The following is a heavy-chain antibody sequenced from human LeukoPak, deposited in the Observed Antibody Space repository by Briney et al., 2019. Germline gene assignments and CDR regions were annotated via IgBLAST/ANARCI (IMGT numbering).Heavy chain of an antibody. CDR1: GFTLSHAW. Sequence: GGSLRLSCAASGFTLSHAWMTWVRQAPGKGLEWVGRIKSKTDGGTTDYAAPVKGRFTISRNDSKNMLYLQMSSLKIEDTALYYCRTQPVVPDESNSSSWYGTGAFDIWGQGTMVTVSS. CDR3: RTQPVVPDESNSSSWYGTGAFDI. CDR2: IKSKTDGGTT. D-gene: IGHD6-13*01. V-gene: IGHV3-15*01. J-gene: IGHJ3*02.